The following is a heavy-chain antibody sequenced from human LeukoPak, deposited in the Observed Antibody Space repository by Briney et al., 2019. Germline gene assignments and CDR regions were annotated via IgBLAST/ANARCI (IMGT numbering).Heavy chain of an antibody. V-gene: IGHV4-59*01. CDR1: GGSISSYY. J-gene: IGHJ4*02. D-gene: IGHD3-10*02. CDR2: IYYSGST. CDR3: ATYHFRGDTHYFDY. Sequence: SETLSLTCTVSGGSISSYYWSWIRQPPGKGLEWIAYIYYSGSTNYNPSLKSRVTISVDTSKNQFSLKLSSVTAEDTAVYYCATYHFRGDTHYFDYWGQGILVTVSS.